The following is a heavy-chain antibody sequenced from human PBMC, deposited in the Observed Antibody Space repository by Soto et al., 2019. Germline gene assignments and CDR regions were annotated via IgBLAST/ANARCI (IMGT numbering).Heavy chain of an antibody. CDR2: ISWNSGTI. CDR1: GFTLDDYA. CDR3: AKDINPLIVAAARTFDI. J-gene: IGHJ3*02. V-gene: IGHV3-9*01. Sequence: EVQLVASGGGLVQPGRSLRLSCAASGFTLDDYAMHWVRQAPGQGLEWVSGISWNSGTIAYADTVKGRFTISRDNAKNCLYLQMHRLRAEDTALYYCAKDINPLIVAAARTFDIWGQGTLVTVAA. D-gene: IGHD2-2*01.